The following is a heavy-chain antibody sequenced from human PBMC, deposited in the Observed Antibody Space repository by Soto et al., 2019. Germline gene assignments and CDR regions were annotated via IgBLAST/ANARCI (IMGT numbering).Heavy chain of an antibody. CDR1: GYTFTSYA. D-gene: IGHD5-12*01. V-gene: IGHV1-3*01. CDR3: ARREYSGYGTRWFDP. Sequence: ASGKVSCKASGYTFTSYAMHWVRQAPGQRLEWMGWINAGNGNTKYSQKFQGRVTITRDTSASTAYMELSSLRSEDTAVYYCARREYSGYGTRWFDPWGQGTLVTVSS. J-gene: IGHJ5*02. CDR2: INAGNGNT.